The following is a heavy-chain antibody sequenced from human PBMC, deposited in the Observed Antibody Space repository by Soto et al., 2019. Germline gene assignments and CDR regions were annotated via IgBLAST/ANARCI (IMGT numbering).Heavy chain of an antibody. CDR2: ISKSDYT. J-gene: IGHJ4*02. V-gene: IGHV3-21*01. CDR3: AREDSIIIPAVSDF. D-gene: IGHD2-2*01. CDR1: GFSFNNYG. Sequence: WGSLRLSCTVSGFSFNNYGISLCRHSPGKWLEWVSSISKSDYTYYSDSVKGRFAISRDNAKSSVSLQMNTLRVEDMAVYYCAREDSIIIPAVSDFWGQGTLVTVSS.